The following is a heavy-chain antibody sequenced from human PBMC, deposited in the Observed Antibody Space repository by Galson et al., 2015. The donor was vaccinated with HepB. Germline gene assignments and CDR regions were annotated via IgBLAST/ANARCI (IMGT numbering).Heavy chain of an antibody. V-gene: IGHV1-18*01. CDR2: ISAYNGNT. Sequence: SVKVSCKASGYTFTSYGISWVRQAPGQGLEWMGWISAYNGNTNYAQKLQGRVTMTTDTSTSTAYMELRSLRSDDTAVYYCARNIGYDFWSGLSNDPIDYWGQGTLVTVSS. CDR1: GYTFTSYG. D-gene: IGHD3-3*01. J-gene: IGHJ4*02. CDR3: ARNIGYDFWSGLSNDPIDY.